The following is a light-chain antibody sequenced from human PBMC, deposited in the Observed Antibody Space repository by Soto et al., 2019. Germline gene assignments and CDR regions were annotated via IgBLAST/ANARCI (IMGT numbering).Light chain of an antibody. J-gene: IGLJ1*01. CDR2: DVN. V-gene: IGLV2-14*03. CDR3: SSYSTTNILV. CDR1: SNDIGGYEH. Sequence: QSALAQPASVSASPGQSITISCIGTSNDIGGYEHVSWYQQHPGRAPKLILYDVNNRPSGVSNHFSGSKSGNTASLVISGLQANDEADYYCSSYSTTNILVFGSGTKVTVL.